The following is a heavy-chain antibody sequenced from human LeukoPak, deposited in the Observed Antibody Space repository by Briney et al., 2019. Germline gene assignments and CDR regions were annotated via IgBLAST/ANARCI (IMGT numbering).Heavy chain of an antibody. CDR2: IYTSGST. Sequence: SQTLSLTCTVSGGSISSDSYYWSWVRQPAGKGLEYIGRIYTSGSTNYNPSLKSRVTISVDTSKNQFSLKLSSVTAADTAVYYCARPNLRVNAFDIWGQGTMVTVSS. CDR1: GGSISSDSYY. D-gene: IGHD4-23*01. V-gene: IGHV4-61*02. CDR3: ARPNLRVNAFDI. J-gene: IGHJ3*02.